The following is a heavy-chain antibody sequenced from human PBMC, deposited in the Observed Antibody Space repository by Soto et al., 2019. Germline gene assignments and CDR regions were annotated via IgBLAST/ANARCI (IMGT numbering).Heavy chain of an antibody. D-gene: IGHD3-22*01. V-gene: IGHV4-59*01. CDR3: ASGVYYYDSSGYYPVYYFDY. CDR2: IYYSGST. J-gene: IGHJ4*02. CDR1: GGSISSYY. Sequence: SETLSLTCTVSGGSISSYYWSWIRQPPGKGLEWIGCIYYSGSTNYNPSLKSRVTISVDTSKNQFSLKLSSVTAADTAVYYCASGVYYYDSSGYYPVYYFDYWGQGTMVTVS.